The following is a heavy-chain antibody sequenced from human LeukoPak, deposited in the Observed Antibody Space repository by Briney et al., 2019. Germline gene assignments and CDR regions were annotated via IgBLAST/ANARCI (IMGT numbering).Heavy chain of an antibody. CDR2: ISRSGRTI. CDR1: GFIFSGYD. Sequence: GGSLRLSCAASGFIFSGYDMNWVRQPPGKGLEWVSFISRSGRTIYYADSVKGRFTISRDNAKNSLYLQIDSLRVEDTAVYYCARTAKPDYWGQGTLVIVSS. D-gene: IGHD2-21*02. V-gene: IGHV3-48*03. CDR3: ARTAKPDY. J-gene: IGHJ4*02.